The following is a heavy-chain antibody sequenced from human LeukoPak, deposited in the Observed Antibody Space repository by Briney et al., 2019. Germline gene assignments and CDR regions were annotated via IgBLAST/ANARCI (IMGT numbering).Heavy chain of an antibody. CDR2: IYYSGST. J-gene: IGHJ4*02. V-gene: IGHV4-31*03. D-gene: IGHD3-10*01. Sequence: PSQTLSLTRTVSGGSISSGGYYWSWIRQHPGKGLEWIGYIYYSGSTYYNPSLKSRVTISVDTSKNQFSLKLSSVTAADTAVYYCARGGSGSYYFDYWGQGTLVTVSS. CDR3: ARGGSGSYYFDY. CDR1: GGSISSGGYY.